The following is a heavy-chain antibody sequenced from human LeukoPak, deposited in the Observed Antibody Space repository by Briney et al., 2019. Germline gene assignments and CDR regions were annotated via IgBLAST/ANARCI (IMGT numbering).Heavy chain of an antibody. Sequence: AGGSLRLSCAASGFTFDDYAMHWVRQAPGKGLEWVSLISWDGGSTYYADSVKGRFTISRDNSKNSLYLQMNSLRAEDTALYYCAKDISQRCSGGSCYSDVVFQHWGQGTLVTASS. CDR3: AKDISQRCSGGSCYSDVVFQH. CDR2: ISWDGGST. J-gene: IGHJ1*01. CDR1: GFTFDDYA. D-gene: IGHD2-15*01. V-gene: IGHV3-43D*04.